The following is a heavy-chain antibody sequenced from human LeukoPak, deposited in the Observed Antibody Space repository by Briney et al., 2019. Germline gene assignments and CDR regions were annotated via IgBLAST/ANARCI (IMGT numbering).Heavy chain of an antibody. CDR3: ARENASGSFALAEAGLDY. CDR1: GFTFDDYG. CDR2: IKRSGGST. D-gene: IGHD3-10*01. V-gene: IGHV3-20*04. Sequence: PGGSLRLSCAASGFTFDDYGMSWVRQAPGKGLEWVSAIKRSGGSTFYADSVKGRFTISRDNAENSLYLQMNSLRAEDTAFYYCARENASGSFALAEAGLDYWGQGTLVTVSS. J-gene: IGHJ4*02.